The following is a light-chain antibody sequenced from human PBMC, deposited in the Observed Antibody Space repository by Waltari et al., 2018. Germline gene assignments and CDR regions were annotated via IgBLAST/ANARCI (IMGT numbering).Light chain of an antibody. CDR3: QQYYSTPFT. V-gene: IGKV4-1*01. Sequence: DIVMTQSPDSLAVSLGERATIHCKSSQSVLYSSNNKNYLVWYQQKPGQPPKLLIYWASTRESGVPDRFSGSGSGTDVTRTISSLQAEDVAVYYCQQYYSTPFTVGPGTKVDIK. CDR1: QSVLYSSNNKNY. J-gene: IGKJ3*01. CDR2: WAS.